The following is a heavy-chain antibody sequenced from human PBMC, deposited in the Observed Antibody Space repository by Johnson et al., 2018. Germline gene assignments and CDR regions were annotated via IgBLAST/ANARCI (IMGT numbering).Heavy chain of an antibody. D-gene: IGHD1-26*01. V-gene: IGHV3-30*04. CDR3: PRVFGSYPVQAFDV. CDR1: GFTFTNYV. J-gene: IGHJ3*01. Sequence: QVQLVESGGGVVQPGRSLRLSCAASGFTFTNYVMHWVRPAPGKGLEWVALIPSDERNNFEADSLKGRFPVSRDNSKLYLQMDSLRAEDTAVTSCPRVFGSYPVQAFDVWCQGTMVTVSS. CDR2: IPSDERNN.